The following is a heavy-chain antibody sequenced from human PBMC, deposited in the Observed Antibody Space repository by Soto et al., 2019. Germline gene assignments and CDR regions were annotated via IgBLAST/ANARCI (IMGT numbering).Heavy chain of an antibody. J-gene: IGHJ6*02. CDR2: INPSGGST. V-gene: IGHV1-46*01. D-gene: IGHD6-6*01. CDR1: GHTYTSYY. CDR3: ARDLLREQLVSNGMDV. Sequence: ASVKVSCKASGHTYTSYYMHWVRQAPGQGLEWMGIINPSGGSTSYAQKFQGRVTMTRDTSTSTVYMELSSLRSEDTAVYYCARDLLREQLVSNGMDVWGQGATVTVYS.